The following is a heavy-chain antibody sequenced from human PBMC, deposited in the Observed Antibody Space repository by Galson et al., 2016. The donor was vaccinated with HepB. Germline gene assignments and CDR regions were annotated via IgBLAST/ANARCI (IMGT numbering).Heavy chain of an antibody. CDR3: ARSSRRLFRLNYYHYYMDV. CDR2: ISSSSGTI. Sequence: SLRLSCAASGFTFSSYGMNWVRQAPGKGLEWVSYISSSSGTIFYADSVKGRCTISRDNAKNSLFLHMNSLRDEDTAVYYCARSSRRLFRLNYYHYYMDVWGKGTTVTVSS. CDR1: GFTFSSYG. J-gene: IGHJ6*03. D-gene: IGHD3-22*01. V-gene: IGHV3-48*02.